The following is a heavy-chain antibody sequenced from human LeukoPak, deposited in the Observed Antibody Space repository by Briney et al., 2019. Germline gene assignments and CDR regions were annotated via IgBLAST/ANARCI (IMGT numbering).Heavy chain of an antibody. Sequence: ASVKVSCKASGYTFTSYAMHWVRQAPGQRLEWMGWINAGNGNTKYSQKFQGRVAITRDTSASTAYMELSSLRSEDTAVYYCAIPANWYYFDHWGQGTLVTVSS. D-gene: IGHD1-1*01. CDR1: GYTFTSYA. J-gene: IGHJ4*02. CDR2: INAGNGNT. V-gene: IGHV1-3*01. CDR3: AIPANWYYFDH.